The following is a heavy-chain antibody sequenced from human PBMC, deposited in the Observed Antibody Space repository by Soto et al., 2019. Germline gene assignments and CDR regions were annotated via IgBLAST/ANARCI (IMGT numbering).Heavy chain of an antibody. D-gene: IGHD2-15*01. CDR2: ISSSGSTI. CDR1: GFTFSDYY. CDR3: ARDRAATPGDNWFDP. V-gene: IGHV3-11*01. Sequence: PGGSLRLSCAASGFTFSDYYMSWIRQAPGKGLEWVSYISSSGSTIYYADSVKGRFTISRDNAKNSLYLQMNSLRAEDTAVYYCARDRAATPGDNWFDPWGQGTQVTVSS. J-gene: IGHJ5*02.